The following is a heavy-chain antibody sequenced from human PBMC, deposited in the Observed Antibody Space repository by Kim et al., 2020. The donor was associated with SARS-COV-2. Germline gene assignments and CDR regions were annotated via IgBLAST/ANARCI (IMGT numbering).Heavy chain of an antibody. J-gene: IGHJ4*02. Sequence: GGSLRLSCAASGFTFSNYWMTWVRQAPGKGLEWVANIKQDGSGKNYADSVRGRFTISRDNAENTMYLQMNSLRAEDTAVYYCARERGNYGDQCFDYWGQGALVTVSS. D-gene: IGHD4-17*01. CDR2: IKQDGSGK. CDR3: ARERGNYGDQCFDY. CDR1: GFTFSNYW. V-gene: IGHV3-7*01.